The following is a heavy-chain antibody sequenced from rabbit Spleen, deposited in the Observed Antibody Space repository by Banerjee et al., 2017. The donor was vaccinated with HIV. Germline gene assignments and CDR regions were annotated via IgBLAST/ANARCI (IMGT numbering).Heavy chain of an antibody. J-gene: IGHJ4*01. V-gene: IGHV1S40*01. CDR3: ARKKSYYNAGWSGYFDL. CDR2: IYAGSQATT. D-gene: IGHD4-1*01. Sequence: QSLEESGGDLVKPEGSLTLTCTASGFSFSNNYWMCWVRQAPGKGLEWIACIYAGSQATTYYASRAKGRFTISKTSSIMVTLQMTSLTAADTATYFCARKKSYYNAGWSGYFDLWGQGTLVTVS. CDR1: GFSFSNNYW.